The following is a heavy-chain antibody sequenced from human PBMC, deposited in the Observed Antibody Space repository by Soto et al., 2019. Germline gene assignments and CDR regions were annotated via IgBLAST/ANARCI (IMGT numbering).Heavy chain of an antibody. D-gene: IGHD3-22*01. CDR2: ISYDGSNK. CDR1: GFTFSNYG. CDR3: AKDTYYYDSSGYYVFDY. V-gene: IGHV3-30*18. J-gene: IGHJ4*02. Sequence: GGSLRLSCGDSGFTFSNYGMHWVRQAPGKGLQWVAGISYDGSNKHYADSAEGRFTISRDNSKSTVYLQMNSLRAEDTAIYYCAKDTYYYDSSGYYVFDYWGQGALVTVSS.